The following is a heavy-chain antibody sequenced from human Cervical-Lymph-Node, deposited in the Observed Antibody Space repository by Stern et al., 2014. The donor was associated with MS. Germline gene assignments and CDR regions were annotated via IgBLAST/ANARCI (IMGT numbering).Heavy chain of an antibody. Sequence: QLVQSGAEVKKPGSSVKVSCKASGGTFSSYAISWVRQAPGQGLEWMGVIIPIFGTANYAQKFQGRVTITADESTSTAYLELRSLRSEDPAVYCCASAPRYYDSSGYSPTVPNVHFDYWGQGTLVTVSS. J-gene: IGHJ4*02. D-gene: IGHD3-22*01. CDR3: ASAPRYYDSSGYSPTVPNVHFDY. CDR2: IIPIFGTA. V-gene: IGHV1-69*01. CDR1: GGTFSSYA.